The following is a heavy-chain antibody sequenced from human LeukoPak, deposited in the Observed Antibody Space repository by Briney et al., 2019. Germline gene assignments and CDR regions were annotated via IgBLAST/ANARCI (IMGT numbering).Heavy chain of an antibody. CDR3: ARGDDILTGAGCGMDV. CDR2: IDPSDSYT. J-gene: IGHJ6*04. Sequence: GESLRISCKGSGYSFTSYWISWVRQMPGKGLEWMGRIDPSDSYTNYSPSFQGHVTISADKSISTAYLQWSSLKASDTAMYYCARGDDILTGAGCGMDVWGKGTTVTVSS. CDR1: GYSFTSYW. V-gene: IGHV5-10-1*01. D-gene: IGHD3-9*01.